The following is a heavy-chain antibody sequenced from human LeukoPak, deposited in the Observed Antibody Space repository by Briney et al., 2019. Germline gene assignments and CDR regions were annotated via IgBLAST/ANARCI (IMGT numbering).Heavy chain of an antibody. J-gene: IGHJ6*03. CDR1: GFTFSRYS. CDR3: ARDYFDSSDYPQTYYYYYMDV. D-gene: IGHD3-22*01. CDR2: ISSTSTFI. V-gene: IGHV3-21*01. Sequence: GGSLRLSCAASGFTFSRYSMNWVRQAPGKGLEWVASISSTSTFIYSADSVKGRFTISRDTAKNSLFLWMNSLRAEDTAIYYCARDYFDSSDYPQTYYYYYMDVWGKGTTVTVSS.